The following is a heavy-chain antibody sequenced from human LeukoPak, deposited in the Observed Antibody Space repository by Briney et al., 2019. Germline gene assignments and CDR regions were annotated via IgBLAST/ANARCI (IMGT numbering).Heavy chain of an antibody. CDR2: IYHNGTP. Sequence: PSETLSLTCAVSVGSISSGNWWSWVRPSPGKGLEWIGEIYHNGTPNYSPSLKSRVTISAETFKNHFSLKLNSVTAADTAVYYCATAPILRGEGGEHYKYGMDVWGQGTTVIVSS. J-gene: IGHJ6*02. D-gene: IGHD2-2*02. CDR1: VGSISSGNW. CDR3: ATAPILRGEGGEHYKYGMDV. V-gene: IGHV4-4*02.